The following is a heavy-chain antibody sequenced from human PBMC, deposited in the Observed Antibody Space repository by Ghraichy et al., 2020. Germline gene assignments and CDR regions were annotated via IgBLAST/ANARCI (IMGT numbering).Heavy chain of an antibody. J-gene: IGHJ4*02. D-gene: IGHD2-2*01. Sequence: ASVKVSCKASGYTFTSYFIHWVRQAPGQGLEWMGRISPSSGTTVYAHEFQGRVTMTRNTSASTVYMEVVSLTSEDTATYFCARGYVNSEDFWGQGTPVTVSS. CDR2: ISPSSGTT. CDR1: GYTFTSYF. V-gene: IGHV1-46*03. CDR3: ARGYVNSEDF.